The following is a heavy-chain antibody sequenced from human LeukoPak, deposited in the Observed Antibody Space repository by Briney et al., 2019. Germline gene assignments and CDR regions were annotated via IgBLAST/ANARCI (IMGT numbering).Heavy chain of an antibody. D-gene: IGHD1/OR15-1a*01. CDR2: IYSGGRT. CDR1: GFTVSSNY. J-gene: IGHJ4*02. Sequence: PGGSLRLSCAASGFTVSSNYMSWVRQAPGKGLEWVSVIYSGGRTYYADSVKGRFTISRDNSKNTLYLQMNSLRAEDTAVYYCASGGNNSWTTFDYWGQGTLVTVSS. CDR3: ASGGNNSWTTFDY. V-gene: IGHV3-66*01.